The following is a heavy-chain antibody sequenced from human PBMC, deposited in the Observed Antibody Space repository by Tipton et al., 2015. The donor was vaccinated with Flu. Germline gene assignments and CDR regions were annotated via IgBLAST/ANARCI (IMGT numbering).Heavy chain of an antibody. Sequence: TLSLTCTVSGGSISSTNYYWGWIRQPPGKGLGWIGSIFHSGKTYNNPSLTSRVTISVDTSKNQFSLKLSSVTAADTAVYYCARLTEAFYYLDYWGQGTLVTVSS. CDR2: IFHSGKT. CDR1: GGSISSTNYY. V-gene: IGHV4-39*07. J-gene: IGHJ4*02. D-gene: IGHD7-27*01. CDR3: ARLTEAFYYLDY.